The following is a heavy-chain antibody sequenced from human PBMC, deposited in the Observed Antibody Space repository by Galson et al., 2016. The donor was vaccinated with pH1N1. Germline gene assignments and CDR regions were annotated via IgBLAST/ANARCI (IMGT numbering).Heavy chain of an antibody. CDR3: VREGLHTRRGSHTYYYGMDV. CDR1: GGSIGTYY. V-gene: IGHV4-59*01. J-gene: IGHJ6*02. Sequence: TLSLTCSVSGGSIGTYYWTWIRQAPGKGLEWVGYVYYTGATNYNPSLKGRINMSVDTSKNQFSLNLTSVTAADTACYFCVREGLHTRRGSHTYYYGMDVWGQGTTVTVSS. D-gene: IGHD2-15*01. CDR2: VYYTGAT.